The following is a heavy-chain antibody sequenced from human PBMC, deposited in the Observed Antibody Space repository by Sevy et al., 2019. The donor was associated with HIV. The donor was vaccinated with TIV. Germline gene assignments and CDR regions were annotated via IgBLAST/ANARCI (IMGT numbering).Heavy chain of an antibody. V-gene: IGHV3-23*01. CDR2: IRGSGGST. Sequence: GSLRLSCAASGFTFSSHAMSWVRQAPGKGLQWVSSIRGSGGSTYYADSVKGRFTISRDNSKNTLYLQMNSLRAEDTAVYYCAKNPEDPWVYWGQGTLVTVSS. CDR1: GFTFSSHA. CDR3: AKNPEDPWVY. J-gene: IGHJ4*02. D-gene: IGHD7-27*01.